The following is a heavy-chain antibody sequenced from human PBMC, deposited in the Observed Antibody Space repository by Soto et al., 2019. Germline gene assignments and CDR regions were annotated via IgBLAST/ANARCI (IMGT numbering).Heavy chain of an antibody. CDR2: ISSSGNT. CDR3: ARAPMVLTRSYFDS. V-gene: IGHV4-59*02. J-gene: IGHJ4*02. CDR1: DGSVRNFY. Sequence: PSESLSRTGPVSDGSVRNFYWSWIRQPPGKGLEWIGYISSSGNTNYNPSLKSRVSISVDTSKNQFSLNLTSVTAADTAVYYCARAPMVLTRSYFDSWGQGTPVTVSS. D-gene: IGHD3-22*01.